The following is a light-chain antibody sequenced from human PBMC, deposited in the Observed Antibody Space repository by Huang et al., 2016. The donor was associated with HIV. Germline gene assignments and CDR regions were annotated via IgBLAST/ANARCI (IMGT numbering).Light chain of an antibody. J-gene: IGKJ3*01. CDR3: QHYGSSLLT. Sequence: EIVLTQSTGTLSLSPGERATLSCRASQSVSSNHLVWYQQRPGQAHRLLIYDTSTRATGIPDRFSGSGSGTDFTLTISRLEPEDLAVYYCQHYGSSLLTFGPGTKVHIK. CDR2: DTS. V-gene: IGKV3-20*01. CDR1: QSVSSNH.